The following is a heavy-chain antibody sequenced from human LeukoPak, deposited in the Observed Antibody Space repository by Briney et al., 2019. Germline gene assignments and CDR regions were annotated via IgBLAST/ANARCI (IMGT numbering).Heavy chain of an antibody. CDR2: IYYSGST. D-gene: IGHD3-16*01. CDR1: GGSISSSSYY. J-gene: IGHJ3*02. CDR3: GIAYVSSPVHM. Sequence: KASETLSLTCTVSGGSISSSSYYWGWIRQPPGKGLEWIGSIYYSGSTYYNPSLKSRVTISVDTSKNQFSLKLSSVTAADTAVYYCGIAYVSSPVHMWGQGTMVTVSS. V-gene: IGHV4-39*01.